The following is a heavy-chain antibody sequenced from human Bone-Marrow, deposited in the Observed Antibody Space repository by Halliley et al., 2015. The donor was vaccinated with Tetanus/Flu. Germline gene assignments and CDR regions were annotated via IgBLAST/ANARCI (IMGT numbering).Heavy chain of an antibody. J-gene: IGHJ5*02. D-gene: IGHD6-6*01. CDR1: GYSFATNW. V-gene: IGHV5-51*01. Sequence: QLVQSGADVKKPGESLKISCKGSGYSFATNWIGWVRQMPGKGLEWVGIIYPGDSDTAYSPSFQGHVTISADKSINTAYLQWSSLKASDTAMYYWARRRSRGSASRWFDPWGQGTQVTVSS. CDR2: IYPGDSDT. CDR3: ARRRSRGSASRWFDP.